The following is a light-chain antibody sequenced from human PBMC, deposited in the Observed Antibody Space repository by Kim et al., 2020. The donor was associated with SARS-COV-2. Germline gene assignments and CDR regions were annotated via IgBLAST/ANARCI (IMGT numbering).Light chain of an antibody. J-gene: IGKJ2*01. V-gene: IGKV3-11*01. Sequence: EIVLTQSPATLSLSPGERATLSCRVSQSVSNSLAWYQQKPGQAPRLLIYDASNRATGIPARFSGSGSGTDFTLTITSLEPEDFAVYYCQQRITWPPMYTFGQGTKLEI. CDR3: QQRITWPPMYT. CDR2: DAS. CDR1: QSVSNS.